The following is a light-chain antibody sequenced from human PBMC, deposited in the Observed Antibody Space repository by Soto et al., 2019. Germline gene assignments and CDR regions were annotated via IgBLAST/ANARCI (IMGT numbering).Light chain of an antibody. CDR1: QSISSW. CDR3: QQYGSLSWT. CDR2: DAS. J-gene: IGKJ1*01. Sequence: DIQMTQSTSSLSASVGDRVTITCRASQSISSWLAWYQQKPGKAPKLLIYDASSLESGVPSRFSGSGSGTDFTLTISRLEPEDFAVYYCQQYGSLSWTFGQGTKVDI. V-gene: IGKV1-5*01.